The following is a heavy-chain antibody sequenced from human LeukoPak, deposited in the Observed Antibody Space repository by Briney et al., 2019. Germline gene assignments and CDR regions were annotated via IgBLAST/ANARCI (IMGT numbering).Heavy chain of an antibody. CDR2: IYTSGST. J-gene: IGHJ6*03. CDR3: AREGYSYGYYYYYMDV. D-gene: IGHD5-18*01. CDR1: DGSISSYY. V-gene: IGHV4-4*07. Sequence: SESLSLTCSVSDGSISSYYWSWIRQPAGKGLEWIGRIYTSGSTNYNPSLKSRVTVSVDTSKNQFSLKLSSVTAADTAVYYCAREGYSYGYYYYYMDVWGKGTTVTISS.